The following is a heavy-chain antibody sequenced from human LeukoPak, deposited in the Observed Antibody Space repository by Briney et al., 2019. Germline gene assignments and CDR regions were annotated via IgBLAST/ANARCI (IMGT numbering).Heavy chain of an antibody. Sequence: ASVKVSCKASGYTFTSYGISWVRQAPGQGLEWMGWISAYNGNTNYAQKLQGRVTMTTDTSTSTAYMELRSLRSDDTAVYYCARASRGADIVATPNWFDPWGQGTLVTVSS. V-gene: IGHV1-18*01. CDR2: ISAYNGNT. CDR1: GYTFTSYG. D-gene: IGHD5-12*01. J-gene: IGHJ5*02. CDR3: ARASRGADIVATPNWFDP.